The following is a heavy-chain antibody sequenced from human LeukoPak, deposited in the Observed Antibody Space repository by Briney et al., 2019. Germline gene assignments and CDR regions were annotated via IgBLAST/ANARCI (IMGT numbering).Heavy chain of an antibody. CDR1: VYTFTSYY. J-gene: IGHJ3*02. V-gene: IGHV1-46*01. CDR3: ARATRIAAAGYTDAFDI. CDR2: IYPSVGST. Sequence: SVTDSCKASVYTFTSYYMHWVRQPPGQELEGMGIIYPSVGSTSYAQKYQCRVTMTRDTPTSTLYMELSSQRSEDTAEYYCARATRIAAAGYTDAFDIWGQGTMVTVSS. D-gene: IGHD6-13*01.